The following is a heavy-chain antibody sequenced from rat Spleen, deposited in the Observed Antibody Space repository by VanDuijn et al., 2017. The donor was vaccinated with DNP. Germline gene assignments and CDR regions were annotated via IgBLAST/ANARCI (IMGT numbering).Heavy chain of an antibody. CDR3: AIQLGVFDY. D-gene: IGHD5-1*01. CDR2: LNGAGSS. V-gene: IGHV3-3*01. CDR1: GFSITNNFK. Sequence: EVQLQESGPGLVKPSQSLSLICSVTGFSITNNFKWSWIRKFPGNKLEWMGYLNGAGSSDYNPSLKSRISITRDTSKNQFSLQVNSVNPEDAVCYYGAIQLGVFDYWGQGVMVTVSS. J-gene: IGHJ2*01.